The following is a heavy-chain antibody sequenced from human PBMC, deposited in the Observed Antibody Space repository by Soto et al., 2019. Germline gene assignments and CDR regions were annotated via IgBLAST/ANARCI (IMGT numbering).Heavy chain of an antibody. J-gene: IGHJ6*02. CDR2: IKSKTDGGTT. CDR1: GFTFSNAW. CDR3: TTDPLLAAAVSRYYYGMDV. V-gene: IGHV3-15*07. D-gene: IGHD6-19*01. Sequence: GGSLRLSCAASGFTFSNAWMNWVRQAPGKGLEWVGRIKSKTDGGTTDYAAPVKGRFTISRDDSKNTLYLQMNSLKTEDTAVYYCTTDPLLAAAVSRYYYGMDVWGQGTTVTVSS.